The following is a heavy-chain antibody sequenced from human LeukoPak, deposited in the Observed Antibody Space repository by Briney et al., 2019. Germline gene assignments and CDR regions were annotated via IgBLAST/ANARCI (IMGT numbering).Heavy chain of an antibody. CDR1: GYTFTGYY. J-gene: IGHJ4*02. Sequence: ASVKVSCKASGYTFTGYYMHWVRQAPGQGLEWKGWINPNSGGTNYAQKFQGRVTMTRDTSISTAYMELSRLRSDDTAVYYCARAESYPSQGFDYWGQGTLVTVSS. CDR3: ARAESYPSQGFDY. D-gene: IGHD3-10*01. V-gene: IGHV1-2*02. CDR2: INPNSGGT.